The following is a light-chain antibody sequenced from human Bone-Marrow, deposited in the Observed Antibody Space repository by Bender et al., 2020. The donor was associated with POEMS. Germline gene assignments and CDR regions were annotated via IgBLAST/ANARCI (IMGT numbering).Light chain of an antibody. CDR1: VLGENY. CDR2: EET. V-gene: IGLV3-22*01. CDR3: LSGDEDNPGV. J-gene: IGLJ3*02. Sequence: YDLTQLPSVSVSPGQTARITCSGDVLGENYADWYQQKPGQAPKLVIYEETERYPGVPERFSGSTSGNTTTLTITRVLTEDEADYYCLSGDEDNPGVLGGGTKLTVL.